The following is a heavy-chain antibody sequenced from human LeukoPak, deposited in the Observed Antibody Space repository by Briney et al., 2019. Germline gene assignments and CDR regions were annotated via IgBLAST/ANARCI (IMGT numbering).Heavy chain of an antibody. J-gene: IGHJ4*02. CDR2: ISGSGGST. CDR1: GFTFSDYA. V-gene: IGHV3-23*01. Sequence: QAGGSLRLSCVASGFTFSDYAMSWVRQAPGKGLEWVSAISGSGGSTYYVDSVKGRFTISRDNSKNTLYLQMNSLRAEDTAVYYCAKACRLRRPAPPGLVQKPPADFDYWGQGTLVTVSS. CDR3: AKACRLRRPAPPGLVQKPPADFDY. D-gene: IGHD2-8*01.